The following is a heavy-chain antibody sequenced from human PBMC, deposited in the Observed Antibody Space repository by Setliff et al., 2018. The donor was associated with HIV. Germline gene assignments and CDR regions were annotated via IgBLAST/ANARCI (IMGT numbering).Heavy chain of an antibody. J-gene: IGHJ4*02. CDR3: ARVRLRVPPSIFDY. D-gene: IGHD2-2*01. V-gene: IGHV4-38-2*01. Sequence: SETLSLTCAVSGYSISSGYYWGWIRQPPGKGLEWIGHIYHSGNTYYNPPLKSRVTVSVDTSKNQFSLRLNSVTVADTAVYYCARVRLRVPPSIFDYWGMGSLVTVSS. CDR2: IYHSGNT. CDR1: GYSISSGYY.